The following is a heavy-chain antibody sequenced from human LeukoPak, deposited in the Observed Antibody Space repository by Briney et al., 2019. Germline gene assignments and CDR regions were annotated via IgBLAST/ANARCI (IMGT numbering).Heavy chain of an antibody. Sequence: ASVKVSCKASGYTFTSYYMHWVRQAPGQGLEWMGIINPSGGSTSYAQKFQGRVTMTRDTSTSTAYMELRSLRSDDTAVYYCARDASHVLRFLEWPTNWFDPWGQGTLVTVSS. CDR3: ARDASHVLRFLEWPTNWFDP. V-gene: IGHV1-46*01. J-gene: IGHJ5*02. CDR1: GYTFTSYY. CDR2: INPSGGST. D-gene: IGHD3-3*01.